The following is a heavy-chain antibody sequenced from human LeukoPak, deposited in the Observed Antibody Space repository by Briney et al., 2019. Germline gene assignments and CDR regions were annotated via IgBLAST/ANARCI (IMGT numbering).Heavy chain of an antibody. V-gene: IGHV3-23*01. CDR1: GFTFSSYA. J-gene: IGHJ4*02. CDR3: AKDPRGGVEDY. Sequence: PGGSLRLSCAASGFTFSSYAMSWVRQAPGKGLEWVSGTSGSGGSTYYADSVKGRFTISRDNSKSTLYLLMNSLRAEDTALYYCAKDPRGGVEDYWGQGTLVTVSS. D-gene: IGHD3-16*01. CDR2: TSGSGGST.